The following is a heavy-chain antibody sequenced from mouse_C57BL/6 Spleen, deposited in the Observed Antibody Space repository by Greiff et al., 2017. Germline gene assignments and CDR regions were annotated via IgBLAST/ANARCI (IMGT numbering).Heavy chain of an antibody. Sequence: EVKLVESGGGLVKPGGSLKLSCAASGFTFSSYTMSWVRPTPEKRLEWVATISGGGGNTYYPDSVKGRFTISRDKSKNTLYLPMSSLRSEDTALYYCARGDDYWGQGTSVTVSS. CDR2: ISGGGGNT. CDR1: GFTFSSYT. V-gene: IGHV5-9*01. J-gene: IGHJ4*01. CDR3: ARGDDY.